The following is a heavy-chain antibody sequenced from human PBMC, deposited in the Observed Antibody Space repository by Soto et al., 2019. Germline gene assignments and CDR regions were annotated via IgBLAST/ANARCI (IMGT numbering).Heavy chain of an antibody. J-gene: IGHJ3*02. CDR1: GFTFSSYA. V-gene: IGHV3-30-3*01. Sequence: PGGSLRLSCAASGFTFSSYAMHWVRQAPGKGLEWVAVISYDGSNKYYADSVKGRFTISRDNSKNTLYLQMNSLRAEDTAVYYCARAYCSGGSCRLNDAFDIWGQGTMVTVSS. CDR2: ISYDGSNK. CDR3: ARAYCSGGSCRLNDAFDI. D-gene: IGHD2-15*01.